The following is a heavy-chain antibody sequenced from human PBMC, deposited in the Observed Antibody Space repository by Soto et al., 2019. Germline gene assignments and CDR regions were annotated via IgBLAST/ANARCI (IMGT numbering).Heavy chain of an antibody. CDR1: GFTFSSYS. CDR2: ISSRGDYI. J-gene: IGHJ3*02. V-gene: IGHV3-21*01. Sequence: EVQLVESGGGLVKPGGSLRLSCAASGFTFSSYSMNWVRQAPGKGLEWVSYISSRGDYIFSADSVKGQFTISRDNAKNSLYVQMNSLRAEDAAVYYCASSVPAAPCDIGGQGTMVTVSS. CDR3: ASSVPAAPCDI. D-gene: IGHD2-2*01.